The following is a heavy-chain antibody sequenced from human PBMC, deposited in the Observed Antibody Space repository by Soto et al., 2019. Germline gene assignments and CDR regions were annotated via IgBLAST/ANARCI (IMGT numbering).Heavy chain of an antibody. CDR2: ISYDGSNK. Sequence: GGSLRLSCAASGFTFSSYGMHWVRQAPGKGLEWVAVISYDGSNKYYADSVKGRFTISRDNSKNTLYLQMNSLRAEDTAVYYCARYLAARIVKYYMDVWGKGTTVTVSS. V-gene: IGHV3-30*03. D-gene: IGHD6-6*01. J-gene: IGHJ6*03. CDR1: GFTFSSYG. CDR3: ARYLAARIVKYYMDV.